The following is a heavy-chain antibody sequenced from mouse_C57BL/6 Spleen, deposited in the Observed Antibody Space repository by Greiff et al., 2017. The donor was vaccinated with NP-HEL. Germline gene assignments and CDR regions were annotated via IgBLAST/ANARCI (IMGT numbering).Heavy chain of an antibody. D-gene: IGHD2-2*01. J-gene: IGHJ1*03. V-gene: IGHV1-7*01. CDR1: GYTFTSYW. CDR2: INPSSGYT. Sequence: VQLQQSGAELAKPGASVKLSCKASGYTFTSYWMHWVKQRPGQGLEWIGYINPSSGYTKYNQKFKDKATLTADKSSSTAYMQLSSLTYEDSAVYYCASGLRDWYCDVWGTGTTVTVSS. CDR3: ASGLRDWYCDV.